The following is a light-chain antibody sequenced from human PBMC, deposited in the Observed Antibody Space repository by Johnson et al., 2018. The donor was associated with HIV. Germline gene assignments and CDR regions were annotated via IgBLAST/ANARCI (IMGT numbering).Light chain of an antibody. Sequence: TQPPSVSAAPGQKVTISCSGSSSNIGNNYVSWYQQLPGTAPKLLIYENDKRPSGIPDRFSGSKSGTSATLDITGLPTGDEADYYCGTWDSSLSAVPFGTGTKVTVL. CDR2: END. V-gene: IGLV1-51*01. CDR1: SSNIGNNY. CDR3: GTWDSSLSAVP. J-gene: IGLJ1*01.